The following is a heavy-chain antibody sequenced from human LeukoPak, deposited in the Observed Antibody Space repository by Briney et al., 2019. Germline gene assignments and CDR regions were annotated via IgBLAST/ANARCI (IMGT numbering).Heavy chain of an antibody. CDR3: ASTSAVAGTWDFDY. Sequence: ASVKVSCKASGYTFTGYYMHWVRQAPGQGLEWMGWINPNSGGTNYAQKFQGRVTMTRDTSISTAYMELSRLRSDDTAVYYCASTSAVAGTWDFDYWGQGTLVTVSS. J-gene: IGHJ4*02. V-gene: IGHV1-2*02. CDR2: INPNSGGT. CDR1: GYTFTGYY. D-gene: IGHD6-19*01.